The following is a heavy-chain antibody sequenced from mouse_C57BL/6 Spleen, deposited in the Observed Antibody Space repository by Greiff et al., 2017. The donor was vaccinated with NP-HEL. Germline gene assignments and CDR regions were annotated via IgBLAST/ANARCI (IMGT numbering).Heavy chain of an antibody. V-gene: IGHV3-6*01. CDR2: ISYDGSN. J-gene: IGHJ1*03. CDR3: AREGYGSSGWYFDV. D-gene: IGHD1-1*01. Sequence: DVQLQESGPGLVKPSQSLSLTCSVTGYSITSGYYWNWIRQFPGNKLEWMGYISYDGSNNYNPSLKNRISITRDTSKNQFFLKLNSVTTEDTATYYCAREGYGSSGWYFDVWGTGTTVTVSS. CDR1: GYSITSGYY.